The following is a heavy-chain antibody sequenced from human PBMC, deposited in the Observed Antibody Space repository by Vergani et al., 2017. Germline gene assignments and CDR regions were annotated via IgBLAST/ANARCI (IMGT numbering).Heavy chain of an antibody. Sequence: VQLLESGGGLVKPGGSLRLSCAASGFTFSDYYMSWIRQAPGKGLEWVSYISSSGSTIYYADSVKGRFIISRDNTNNSLFLQLRSLRAEDAAVYYCARDCTSGGCPDNYGMDVWGQGATVTVSS. J-gene: IGHJ6*02. CDR3: ARDCTSGGCPDNYGMDV. CDR1: GFTFSDYY. D-gene: IGHD2-8*01. V-gene: IGHV3-11*04. CDR2: ISSSGSTI.